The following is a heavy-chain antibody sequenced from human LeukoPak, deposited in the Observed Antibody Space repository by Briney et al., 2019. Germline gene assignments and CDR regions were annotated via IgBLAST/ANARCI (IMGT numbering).Heavy chain of an antibody. CDR3: ARFSIYSGSNVHYLDY. CDR2: IYYTGSN. Sequence: PSETLSLTCTVAGGSISGYYWSWIRQYPGKGLESIGFIYYTGSNNYNPSLNSRVTISLDTSKNQFSLRLNSVTAADTAVYYCARFSIYSGSNVHYLDYWGQGTLVSVSS. D-gene: IGHD3-22*01. V-gene: IGHV4-59*01. J-gene: IGHJ4*02. CDR1: GGSISGYY.